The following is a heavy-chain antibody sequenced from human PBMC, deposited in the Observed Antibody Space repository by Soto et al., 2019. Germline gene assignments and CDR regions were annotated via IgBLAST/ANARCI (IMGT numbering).Heavy chain of an antibody. D-gene: IGHD3-3*01. Sequence: PGGSLRLSCAASGFTFSIYSMNWVRQAPGKGLEWVSYIMPGSSHIFYADSVKGRFTISRDNAKNTLYLQMNSLRAEDTAVYYCARDLFYDFWSGEPTDYWGQGTLVTVSS. J-gene: IGHJ4*02. CDR3: ARDLFYDFWSGEPTDY. CDR2: IMPGSSHI. V-gene: IGHV3-48*01. CDR1: GFTFSIYS.